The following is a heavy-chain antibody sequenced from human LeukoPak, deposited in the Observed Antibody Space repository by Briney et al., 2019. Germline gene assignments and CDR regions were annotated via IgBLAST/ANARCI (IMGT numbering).Heavy chain of an antibody. CDR3: ARGGRDYDSSGYAFDY. Sequence: SETLSLTCTVSGYSISSGYYWGWIRQPPGKGLEWIGSIYHSGSTYYNPSLKSRVTISVDTSKNQFSLKLSSVTAADTAVYYCARGGRDYDSSGYAFDYWGQGTLVTVSS. J-gene: IGHJ4*02. CDR1: GYSISSGYY. CDR2: IYHSGST. V-gene: IGHV4-38-2*02. D-gene: IGHD3-22*01.